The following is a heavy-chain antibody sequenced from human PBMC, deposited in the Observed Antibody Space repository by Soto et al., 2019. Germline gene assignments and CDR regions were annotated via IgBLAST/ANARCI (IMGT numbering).Heavy chain of an antibody. CDR1: GSTFSSYG. CDR2: IVPIFGTS. J-gene: IGHJ4*02. D-gene: IGHD6-19*01. CDR3: ARDLGSGGDY. Sequence: QVQLVQSGAEVKKPGSSVKVSCKASGSTFSSYGINWVRQAPGQGLEWMGGIVPIFGTSNYTQKFRGRLTITADESTSTAYMELSSLRSEDTAVYYCARDLGSGGDYWGQGTLVTVSS. V-gene: IGHV1-69*12.